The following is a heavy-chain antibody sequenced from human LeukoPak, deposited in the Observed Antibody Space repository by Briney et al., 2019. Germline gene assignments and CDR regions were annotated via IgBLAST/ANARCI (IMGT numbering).Heavy chain of an antibody. J-gene: IGHJ4*02. CDR2: VFYSGTT. CDR3: ARLSNYGGHSGDGY. D-gene: IGHD4-23*01. V-gene: IGHV4-39*01. CDR1: GGATSSSNYY. Sequence: TETLSLTCTVSGGATSSSNYYWAWLRQPPGKGLEWLGRVFYSGTTHYNPSLNRRVTISIDTSKNQFSLKLSSVTAADTSVYYCARLSNYGGHSGDGYWGQGTLVTVSS.